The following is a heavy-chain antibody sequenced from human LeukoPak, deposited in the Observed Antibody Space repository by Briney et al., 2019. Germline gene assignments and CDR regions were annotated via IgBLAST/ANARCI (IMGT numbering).Heavy chain of an antibody. CDR3: AKYTGYYFDY. Sequence: GVSLRLSCAASGFTFSSNWMSWVRQAPGKGLEWLAKIKQDGSETCHMDSVKGRFTISRDNAKNSLYLQMYSLRAEDTAVYYCAKYTGYYFDYWGQGILVTVPS. D-gene: IGHD2-2*02. J-gene: IGHJ4*02. CDR2: IKQDGSET. V-gene: IGHV3-7*01. CDR1: GFTFSSNW.